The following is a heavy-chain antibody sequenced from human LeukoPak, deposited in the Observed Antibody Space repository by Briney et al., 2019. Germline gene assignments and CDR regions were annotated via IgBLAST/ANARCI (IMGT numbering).Heavy chain of an antibody. D-gene: IGHD6-13*01. Sequence: PGGSLRLSCAASGFTFSSYWMHWVRQAPGKGLVWVSRINSDGSSTSYADSVKGRFTISRDNAKNTLYLQMNSLRAEDTAVYYCAKDLGIAAALPYDYFDYWGQGTLVTVSS. J-gene: IGHJ4*02. CDR3: AKDLGIAAALPYDYFDY. CDR2: INSDGSST. CDR1: GFTFSSYW. V-gene: IGHV3-74*01.